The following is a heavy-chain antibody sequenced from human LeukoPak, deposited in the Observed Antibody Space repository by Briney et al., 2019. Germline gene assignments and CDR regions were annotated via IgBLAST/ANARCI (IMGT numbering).Heavy chain of an antibody. Sequence: GGSLRLSCAASAFTFSSYELNWVRQAPGKGLEWISYISSSGSIINYADSVKGRFTISRDNAKNSLYLQMNSLRAEDTAVYYCARGATRRSSGASDIWGQGTMVTVSS. CDR1: AFTFSSYE. CDR2: ISSSGSII. V-gene: IGHV3-48*03. CDR3: ARGATRRSSGASDI. D-gene: IGHD6-6*01. J-gene: IGHJ3*02.